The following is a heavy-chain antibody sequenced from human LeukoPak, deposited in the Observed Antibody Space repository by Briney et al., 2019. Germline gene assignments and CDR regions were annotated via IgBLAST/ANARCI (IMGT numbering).Heavy chain of an antibody. CDR3: ARDSYNYYDSNNYYFLDS. V-gene: IGHV4-4*07. Sequence: SETLSLTCTVSGDSIRSYYWSWIRQPAGKGLEWIGCIYSSGSTNYNPSPKSRVTMSVDTSKNQFSLKLRSVTAADTAVYYCARDSYNYYDSNNYYFLDSWGQGILVTVSS. J-gene: IGHJ4*02. D-gene: IGHD3-22*01. CDR1: GDSIRSYY. CDR2: IYSSGST.